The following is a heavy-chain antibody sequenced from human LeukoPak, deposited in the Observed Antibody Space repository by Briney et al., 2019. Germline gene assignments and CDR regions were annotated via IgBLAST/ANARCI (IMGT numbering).Heavy chain of an antibody. CDR1: GGSFSGYY. V-gene: IGHV4-34*01. J-gene: IGHJ4*02. CDR2: INHSGST. D-gene: IGHD6-19*01. CDR3: ARLNSLGYSSGWYPDY. Sequence: SETLSLTCAVYGGSFSGYYWSWIRQPPGKGLEWIGEINHSGSTNYNPSLKSRVTISVDTSKNQFSLKLSSVTAADTAVYYCARLNSLGYSSGWYPDYWGQGTLVTVSS.